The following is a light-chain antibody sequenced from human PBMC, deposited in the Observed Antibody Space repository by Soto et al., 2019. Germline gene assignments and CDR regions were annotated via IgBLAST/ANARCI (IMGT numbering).Light chain of an antibody. CDR3: QQRSNWPPLIT. Sequence: VSAQSPATLSLSPGERASLSCRAGQSIRNLLAWYQQKPGQAPRLLIYGASSRATGIPDRFSGSGSGTDFTLTISSLEPEDFAVYYCQQRSNWPPLITFGQGTRLEIK. CDR1: QSIRNL. J-gene: IGKJ5*01. V-gene: IGKV3-11*01. CDR2: GAS.